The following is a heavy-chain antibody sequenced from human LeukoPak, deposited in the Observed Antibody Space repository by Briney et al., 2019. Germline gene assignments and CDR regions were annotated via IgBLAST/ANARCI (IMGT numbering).Heavy chain of an antibody. D-gene: IGHD1-1*01. V-gene: IGHV1-2*06. CDR2: INTKTGAT. CDR3: TRETDYYLDH. J-gene: IGHJ4*02. CDR1: GYTLTGYY. Sequence: ASVKVSCKSHGYTLTGYYMHWVRQAPGQGLEWMGRINTKTGATNYAQNFQGRVTMTRDTSIRTVYMELSRLRSDDTAVYYCTRETDYYLDHWGRGTLVTVSS.